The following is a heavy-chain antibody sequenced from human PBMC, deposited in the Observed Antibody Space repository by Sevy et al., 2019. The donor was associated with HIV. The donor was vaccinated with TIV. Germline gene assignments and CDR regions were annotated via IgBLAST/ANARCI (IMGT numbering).Heavy chain of an antibody. D-gene: IGHD3-10*01. CDR2: ISYDGNSK. CDR1: GFTFSTYG. CDR3: AKSYASGNYYNVAKDY. V-gene: IGHV3-30*18. Sequence: GESLKISCAASGFTFSTYGMHWVRQSPGKGLEWVAVISYDGNSKDYADSVKGRLTISRDNSKNTLYLQMNSLRAEDTAEYYCAKSYASGNYYNVAKDYWGQGTLVTVSS. J-gene: IGHJ4*02.